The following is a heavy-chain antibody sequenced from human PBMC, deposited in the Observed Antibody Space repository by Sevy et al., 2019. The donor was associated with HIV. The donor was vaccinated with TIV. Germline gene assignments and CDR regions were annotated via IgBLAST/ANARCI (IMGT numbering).Heavy chain of an antibody. CDR1: GFSFSSYG. J-gene: IGHJ4*02. CDR2: IQYDGSNK. V-gene: IGHV3-30*02. Sequence: GESLKISCAASGFSFSSYGMHWVRQAPGKGLEWMSYIQYDGSNKDYGDSVKGRFTISRDNSKNTLYLQMNSLRVEDRAVFYCVKEGGGEGGDHWGQGTLVTVSS. D-gene: IGHD3-16*01. CDR3: VKEGGGEGGDH.